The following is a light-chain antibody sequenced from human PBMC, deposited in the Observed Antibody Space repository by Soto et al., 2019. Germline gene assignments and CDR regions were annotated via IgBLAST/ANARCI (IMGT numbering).Light chain of an antibody. CDR2: KAS. CDR3: QHYNSYWT. CDR1: QSFSSW. V-gene: IGKV1-5*03. J-gene: IGKJ1*01. Sequence: DIQMTQSPSTLSASVGDRVTITCRASQSFSSWLAWYQQKPGKAPKLLIYKASSLESGVPSRFSGSASGAEFTLTISSLQPDDFATYHCQHYNSYWTFGQGTKVEIK.